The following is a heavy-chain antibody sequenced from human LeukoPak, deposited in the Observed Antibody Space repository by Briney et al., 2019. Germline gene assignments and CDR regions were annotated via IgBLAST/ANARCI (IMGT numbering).Heavy chain of an antibody. V-gene: IGHV3-7*01. CDR2: IKQDGSEK. J-gene: IGHJ4*02. Sequence: GGSLRLSCAASGFTFSSYWMSWVRQAPGKGLEWVANIKQDGSEKYYVDSVKGRFTISRDNAKNSLYLQMNSLRAEDMAVYYCARVSTMVRGVIRYWGQGTLVTVSS. CDR3: ARVSTMVRGVIRY. D-gene: IGHD3-10*01. CDR1: GFTFSSYW.